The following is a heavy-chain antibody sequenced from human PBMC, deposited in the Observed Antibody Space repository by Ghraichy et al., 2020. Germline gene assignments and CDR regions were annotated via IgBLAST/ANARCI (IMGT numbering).Heavy chain of an antibody. J-gene: IGHJ4*02. CDR3: ARVLREGYFDWLSAGDY. V-gene: IGHV3-74*01. CDR2: INSDGSST. CDR1: GFTFSSYW. Sequence: SCAAAGFTFSSYWMHWVRQAPGKGLVWVSRINSDGSSTSYADSVKGRFTISRDNAKNTLYLQMNSLRAEDTAVYYCARVLREGYFDWLSAGDYWGQGTLVTVSS. D-gene: IGHD3-9*01.